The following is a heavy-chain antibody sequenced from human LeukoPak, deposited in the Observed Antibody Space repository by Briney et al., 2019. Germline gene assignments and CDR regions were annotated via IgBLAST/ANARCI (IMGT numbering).Heavy chain of an antibody. V-gene: IGHV3-23*01. Sequence: GGSLRLSCAASGFTFSSYGVSWVRQAPGKGLEWVSAISGSGGSTYYADSVKGRFTISRDNSNNTVYLQMNSLRAEDTAVYYCARAPSNAHFDYWGQGTLVTVSS. CDR1: GFTFSSYG. CDR2: ISGSGGST. CDR3: ARAPSNAHFDY. J-gene: IGHJ4*02. D-gene: IGHD3-3*02.